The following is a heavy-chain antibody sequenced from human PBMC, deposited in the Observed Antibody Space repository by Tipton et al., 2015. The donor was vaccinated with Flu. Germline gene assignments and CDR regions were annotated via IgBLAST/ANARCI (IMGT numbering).Heavy chain of an antibody. CDR3: ARGGSYYTDY. Sequence: SLRLSCAAPGFTFSDYWMSWVRQAPGKGLEWVAIIKQDGTDKGYVDSVKGRFAISRDNAKNSLYLHLDSLRAEDTAVYYCARGGSYYTDYWGQGTLVTVSS. CDR1: GFTFSDYW. CDR2: IKQDGTDK. J-gene: IGHJ4*02. D-gene: IGHD1-26*01. V-gene: IGHV3-7*04.